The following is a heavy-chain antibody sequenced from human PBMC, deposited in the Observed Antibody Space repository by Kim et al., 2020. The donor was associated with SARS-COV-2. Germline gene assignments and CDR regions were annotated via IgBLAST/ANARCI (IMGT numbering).Heavy chain of an antibody. Sequence: GGSLRLSCAASGFTFSSYWMHWVRQAPGKGLVWVSRINSDGSSTSYADSVKGRFTISRDNAKNTLYLQMNSLRAEDTAVYYCANTYYYDSSGSYFYYSMDVWGQGTTVTVSS. CDR2: INSDGSST. V-gene: IGHV3-74*01. D-gene: IGHD3-22*01. J-gene: IGHJ6*02. CDR1: GFTFSSYW. CDR3: ANTYYYDSSGSYFYYSMDV.